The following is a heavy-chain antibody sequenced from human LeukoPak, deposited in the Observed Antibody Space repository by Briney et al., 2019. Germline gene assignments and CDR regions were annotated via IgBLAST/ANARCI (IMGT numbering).Heavy chain of an antibody. CDR1: GGSISSSSYY. D-gene: IGHD1-26*01. Sequence: SETLSLTCTVSGGSISSSSYYWGWIRQPPGKGLEWIGSIYYSGSTYYNPSLKSRVTISVDTSKNQLSLKLSSVTAADTAVYYCARGGSYYRNYYFDYWGQGTLVTVSS. CDR3: ARGGSYYRNYYFDY. V-gene: IGHV4-39*01. J-gene: IGHJ4*02. CDR2: IYYSGST.